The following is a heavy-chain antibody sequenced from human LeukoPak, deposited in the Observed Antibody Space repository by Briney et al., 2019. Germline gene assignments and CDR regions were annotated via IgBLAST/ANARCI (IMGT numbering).Heavy chain of an antibody. CDR3: ARDLTYNWNYGVFDY. CDR2: INWNGGST. V-gene: IGHV3-20*04. CDR1: GFTFDDYG. Sequence: GSLRLSCAASGFTFDDYGMSWVRQAPGKGLEWVSGINWNGGSTGYADSVKGRFTISRDNAKNSLYLQMNSLRAEDTALYYCARDLTYNWNYGVFDYWGQGTLVTVSS. J-gene: IGHJ4*02. D-gene: IGHD1-7*01.